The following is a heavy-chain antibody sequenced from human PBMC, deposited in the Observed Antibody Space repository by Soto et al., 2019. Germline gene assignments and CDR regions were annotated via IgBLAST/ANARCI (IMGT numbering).Heavy chain of an antibody. J-gene: IGHJ4*02. CDR3: ARDIRPFQYYFDY. Sequence: QSQTLSLTCAISGDSVSSNSAAWNWIRQSPSRGLEWLGRTYYRSKWYNDYAVSVKSRITINPDTSKNQFSLQLNSVTSEETFVYYCARDIRPFQYYFDYLGQGTLVTGSS. V-gene: IGHV6-1*01. CDR2: TYYRSKWYN. CDR1: GDSVSSNSAA. D-gene: IGHD2-21*01.